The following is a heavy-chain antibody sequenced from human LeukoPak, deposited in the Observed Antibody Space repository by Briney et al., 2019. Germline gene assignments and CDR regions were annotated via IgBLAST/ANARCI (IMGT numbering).Heavy chain of an antibody. CDR1: GGTFSSYA. CDR3: ARDPFWSGYSHGQGRSVYYYGMDV. J-gene: IGHJ6*02. V-gene: IGHV1-69*13. Sequence: SVKVSCKASGGTFSSYAISWVRQAPGQGLEWMGGIIPIFGTANYAQKFQGSVTITADESTSTAYMELSSLRSEDTAVYYCARDPFWSGYSHGQGRSVYYYGMDVWGQGTTVTVSS. D-gene: IGHD3-3*01. CDR2: IIPIFGTA.